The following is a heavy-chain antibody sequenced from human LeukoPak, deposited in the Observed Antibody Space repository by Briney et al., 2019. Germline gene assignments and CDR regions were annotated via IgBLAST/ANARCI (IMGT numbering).Heavy chain of an antibody. CDR3: VRAAGSSSWST. D-gene: IGHD6-13*01. V-gene: IGHV4-59*01. J-gene: IGHJ5*02. Sequence: PWETLSLTCTVSGGSISSYYWSWIRQPPGKGLEWIGYVYYSGSTNYNPSLKSRVYISVDTSNNQFSLKLRSVTAADTAVYYCVRAAGSSSWSTWGQGALVTVSS. CDR2: VYYSGST. CDR1: GGSISSYY.